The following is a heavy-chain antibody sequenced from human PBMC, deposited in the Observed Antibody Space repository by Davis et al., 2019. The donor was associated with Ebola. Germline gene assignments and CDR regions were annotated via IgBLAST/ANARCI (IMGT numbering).Heavy chain of an antibody. Sequence: GGSLRLSCAASGFTFSSYAMHWVRQAPGKGLEWVAVISYDGSNKYYADSVKGRFTISRDNSKNTLYLQMNSLRGEDTAVYYCAKTGFDYYHYPMNVWGKGTTVTVSS. J-gene: IGHJ6*03. CDR1: GFTFSSYA. V-gene: IGHV3-30-3*02. CDR3: AKTGFDYYHYPMNV. CDR2: ISYDGSNK.